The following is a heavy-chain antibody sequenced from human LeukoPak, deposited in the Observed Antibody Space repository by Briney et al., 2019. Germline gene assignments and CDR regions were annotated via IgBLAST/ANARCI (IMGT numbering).Heavy chain of an antibody. V-gene: IGHV3-15*01. D-gene: IGHD2-15*01. Sequence: GGSLRPSPAASGFTFCNACISWVRQAPGKGLEWVGRIKSKTDGETTNYAAPVKGRFTISRDDSKDTLYLQMNSLKTEDTAVYYCTADRRGSRAGGSGEYWGQGTLVTVSS. CDR2: IKSKTDGETT. CDR1: GFTFCNAC. CDR3: TADRRGSRAGGSGEY. J-gene: IGHJ4*02.